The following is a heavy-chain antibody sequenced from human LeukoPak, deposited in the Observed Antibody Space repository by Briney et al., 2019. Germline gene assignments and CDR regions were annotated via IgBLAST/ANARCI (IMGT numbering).Heavy chain of an antibody. J-gene: IGHJ3*02. V-gene: IGHV4-59*12. D-gene: IGHD1/OR15-1a*01. Sequence: SETLSLTCTVSGGSISSYYWSWIRQPPGKGLEWIGYIYYTGSTDYNPSLKSRVAISVDTSKNQFSLKLNSVTAADTAVYYCARANWNNVNAFDIWGQGTMVTVSS. CDR3: ARANWNNVNAFDI. CDR2: IYYTGST. CDR1: GGSISSYY.